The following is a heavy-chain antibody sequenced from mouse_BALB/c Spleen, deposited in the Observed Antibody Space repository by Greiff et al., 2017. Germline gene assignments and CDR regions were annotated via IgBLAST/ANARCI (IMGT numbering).Heavy chain of an antibody. CDR3: ARAASYAVDY. J-gene: IGHJ4*01. V-gene: IGHV1-39*01. Sequence: VQLQQSGPELVKPGASVKISCKASGYSFTGYNMNWVKQSNGKSLEWIGSIDPYYGDTSYNQKFKGKATLAVDKSSSTAYMQLKSLTSEDSAVYYCARAASYAVDYWGQGTSVTVSS. D-gene: IGHD6-1*01. CDR2: IDPYYGDT. CDR1: GYSFTGYN.